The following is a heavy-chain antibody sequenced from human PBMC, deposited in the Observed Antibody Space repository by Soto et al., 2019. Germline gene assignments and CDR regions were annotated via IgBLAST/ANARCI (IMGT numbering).Heavy chain of an antibody. J-gene: IGHJ6*02. V-gene: IGHV3-7*01. CDR3: ARDSSGWRPDLFYYYGMDV. CDR1: GFTFSSYW. CDR2: IKQDGSEK. D-gene: IGHD6-19*01. Sequence: GGSLRLSCAASGFTFSSYWMSWVRQAPGKGLEWVANIKQDGSEKYYVDSVKGRFTISRDNAKNSLYLQMNSLRAEDTAVYYCARDSSGWRPDLFYYYGMDVWGQGTTVTVSS.